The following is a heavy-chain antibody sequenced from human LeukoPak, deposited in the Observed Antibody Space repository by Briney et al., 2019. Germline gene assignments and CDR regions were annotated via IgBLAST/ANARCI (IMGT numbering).Heavy chain of an antibody. CDR1: GYTFTSYA. CDR2: INANTGNP. J-gene: IGHJ6*02. Sequence: VASVKVSCKASGYTFTSYAMNWVRQAPGQGLEWMGWINANTGNPTYAQGFTGRFVFSLDTSVSTAYLQISSLKAEDTAVYYCARVRYYDILTGYLHTGDYYGMDVWGQGTTVTVSS. V-gene: IGHV7-4-1*02. D-gene: IGHD3-9*01. CDR3: ARVRYYDILTGYLHTGDYYGMDV.